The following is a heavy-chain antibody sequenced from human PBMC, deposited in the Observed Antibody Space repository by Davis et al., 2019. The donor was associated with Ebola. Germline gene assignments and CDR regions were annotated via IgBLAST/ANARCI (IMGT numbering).Heavy chain of an antibody. V-gene: IGHV3-13*01. CDR2: IGTAGDT. D-gene: IGHD5-18*01. Sequence: GESLKISCAASGFTFSNYDMHWVRQATGKGLEWVPAIGTAGDTYYPGSVKGRFTISRENAKNSLYLQMDSLRAEDTAVYYCARDGAPPYSYGYCYYYGMDVWGQGTTVTVSS. CDR3: ARDGAPPYSYGYCYYYGMDV. CDR1: GFTFSNYD. J-gene: IGHJ6*02.